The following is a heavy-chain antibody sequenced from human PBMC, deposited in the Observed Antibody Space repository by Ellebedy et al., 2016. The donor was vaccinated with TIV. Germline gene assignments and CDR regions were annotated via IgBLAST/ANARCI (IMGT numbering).Heavy chain of an antibody. Sequence: GESLKISCAASGFTFGTYSMNWVRQAPGKGLEWVSSISDSGTYTYYADSVKGRFTISRDNAKNSLDLQMNSLRAEDTAVYYCARSVVKTTLVVAASDFWGQGTLVTVSS. CDR1: GFTFGTYS. D-gene: IGHD2-15*01. J-gene: IGHJ4*02. V-gene: IGHV3-21*06. CDR3: ARSVVKTTLVVAASDF. CDR2: ISDSGTYT.